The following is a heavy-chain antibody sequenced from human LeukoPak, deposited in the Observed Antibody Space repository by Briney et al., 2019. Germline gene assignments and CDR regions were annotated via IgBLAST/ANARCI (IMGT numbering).Heavy chain of an antibody. D-gene: IGHD6-19*01. CDR2: ISTSGSTI. CDR3: AREGGSGWTFDY. Sequence: GGSLRLSCAASGFTFSSYEMHWVRLAPGKGLEWLSYISTSGSTIYYADSVKGRFTISRDNARSSLYLQMNSLRADDTALYYCAREGGSGWTFDYWGQGALVTVSS. V-gene: IGHV3-48*03. CDR1: GFTFSSYE. J-gene: IGHJ4*02.